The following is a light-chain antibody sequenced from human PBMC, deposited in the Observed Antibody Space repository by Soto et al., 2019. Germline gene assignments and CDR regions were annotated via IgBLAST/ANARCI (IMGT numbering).Light chain of an antibody. CDR3: QQYYSFPPT. V-gene: IGKV4-1*01. J-gene: IGKJ4*01. CDR1: QSILYSSNNKNY. Sequence: DIVLTQSPDSLAVSLGERATINCKSSQSILYSSNNKNYLAWYQQKPGQPPKLLIYWASTRESGVPDRFSGSGSGTDFTLTISSLQAEDVAVFYCQQYYSFPPTFGGGTKVEIK. CDR2: WAS.